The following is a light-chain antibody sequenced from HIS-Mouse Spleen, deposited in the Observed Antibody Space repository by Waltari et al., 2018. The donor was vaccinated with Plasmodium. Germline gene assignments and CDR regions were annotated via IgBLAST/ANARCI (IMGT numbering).Light chain of an antibody. CDR3: QQYYSYPYT. V-gene: IGKV1-8*01. CDR2: GAS. CDR1: QRISSY. J-gene: IGKJ2*01. Sequence: AIRMTQSPSSFSASTGDRVTITCRASQRISSYFAWYQQKPGKAPKLLIEGASTLQSGVPSRCSGSGSGTDFTLTISCLQSEVLATYYCQQYYSYPYTFGQGTKLEIK.